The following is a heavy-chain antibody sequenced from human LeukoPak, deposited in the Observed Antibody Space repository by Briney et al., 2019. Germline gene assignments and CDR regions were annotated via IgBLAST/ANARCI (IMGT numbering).Heavy chain of an antibody. CDR3: ARGSHRRYSSSWYSL. D-gene: IGHD6-13*01. CDR1: GFTFSNYG. Sequence: GGSLRLSCAASGFTFSNYGMHWVRQAPGKGLEWVTIISYDGSNKYYADSVKGRFTISRDNSKNTLYLQMGSLTTEDMAVYYCARGSHRRYSSSWYSLWGQGTLVTVSS. CDR2: ISYDGSNK. J-gene: IGHJ4*02. V-gene: IGHV3-30*03.